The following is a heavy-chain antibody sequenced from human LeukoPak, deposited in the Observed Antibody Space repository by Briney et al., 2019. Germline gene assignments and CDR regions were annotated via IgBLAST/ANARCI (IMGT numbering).Heavy chain of an antibody. CDR2: ISYDGSYK. CDR1: GFTFSSYA. Sequence: HPGGSLRLSCAASGFTFSSYAMSWVRQAPGKGLEWVAVISYDGSYKYYADSVKGRFTISRDNSKNSLYLQMNSLRAEDTAVYYCARDPGGVVTAVGFADYWGQGTLVTVSS. D-gene: IGHD2-21*02. CDR3: ARDPGGVVTAVGFADY. V-gene: IGHV3-30*04. J-gene: IGHJ4*02.